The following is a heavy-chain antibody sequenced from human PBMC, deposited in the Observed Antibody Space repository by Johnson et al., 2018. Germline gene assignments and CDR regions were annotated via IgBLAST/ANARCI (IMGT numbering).Heavy chain of an antibody. CDR2: IRSEAYGGTT. D-gene: IGHD4-23*01. Sequence: VQLVESGGGLVKPGRSXRLSCTASGFTFGDSAMSWFRQAPGKWLEWVSFIRSEAYGGTTEYDASVKGRFPISRDASKSIAYLQMNTLKTEDTAVYYCTTVSEYGGSLGGFQHWGQGTLVTVSS. V-gene: IGHV3-49*05. CDR1: GFTFGDSA. J-gene: IGHJ1*01. CDR3: TTVSEYGGSLGGFQH.